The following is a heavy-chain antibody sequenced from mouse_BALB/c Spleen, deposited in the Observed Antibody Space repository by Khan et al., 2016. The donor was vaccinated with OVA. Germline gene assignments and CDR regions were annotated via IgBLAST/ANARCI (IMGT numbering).Heavy chain of an antibody. V-gene: IGHV1-7*01. CDR3: ARRGRYGIFAY. D-gene: IGHD2-1*01. J-gene: IGHJ3*01. Sequence: QVQLKESGAELAKPGASVKMSCKASGYTFTTYWMHWVKQRPGQGLEWIGYIDPSTGYTEYNQKFKDKATLTTDKSSSTAYMPLSSLTSEASAVYYCARRGRYGIFAYWGQGTLVTVSA. CDR2: IDPSTGYT. CDR1: GYTFTTYW.